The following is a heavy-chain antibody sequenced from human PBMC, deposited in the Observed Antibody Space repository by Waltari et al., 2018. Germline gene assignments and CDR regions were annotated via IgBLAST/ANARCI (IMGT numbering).Heavy chain of an antibody. CDR2: IYYSGRT. V-gene: IGHV4-59*01. D-gene: IGHD7-27*01. CDR3: ALGRGAFDY. J-gene: IGHJ4*02. CDR1: GGSISRYY. Sequence: QVQLQESGPGLVKPSETLSLTCTVSGGSISRYYWSWIRPPPGKGLEWIGYIYYSGRTNYNPSLKSRVTISVDTSKNQFSLKLSSVTAADTAVYYCALGRGAFDYWGQGTLVTVSS.